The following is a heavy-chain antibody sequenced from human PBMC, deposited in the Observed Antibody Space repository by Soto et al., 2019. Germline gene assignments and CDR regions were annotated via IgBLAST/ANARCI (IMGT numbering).Heavy chain of an antibody. J-gene: IGHJ4*02. CDR1: GFTFDDYA. V-gene: IGHV3-9*01. CDR3: AKDVYSGGTCYFDY. Sequence: EVQLVESGGDLVQPGRSLRLSCAASGFTFDDYAMHWVRQAPGKGLEWVSGISWNSGRIGYTDSVKGRFTISRDNAKNTLYLQMRSLRAEDTALYYCAKDVYSGGTCYFDYWGQGTLVTVSS. D-gene: IGHD2-15*01. CDR2: ISWNSGRI.